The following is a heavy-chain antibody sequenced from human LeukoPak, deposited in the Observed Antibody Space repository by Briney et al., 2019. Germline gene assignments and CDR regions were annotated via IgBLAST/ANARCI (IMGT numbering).Heavy chain of an antibody. CDR1: GGSISSYY. CDR3: ARHLSTAMAIDY. CDR2: IYTSGST. Sequence: PWETLSLTCTVSGGSISSYYWSWIRQPPGKGLEWIGYIYTSGSTNYNPSLESRVTISVDTSKNQFSLKLSSVTAADTAVYYCARHLSTAMAIDYWGQGTLVTVSS. D-gene: IGHD5-18*01. J-gene: IGHJ4*02. V-gene: IGHV4-4*09.